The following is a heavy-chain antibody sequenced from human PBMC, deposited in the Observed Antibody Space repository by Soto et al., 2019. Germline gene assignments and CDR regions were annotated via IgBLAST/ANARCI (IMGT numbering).Heavy chain of an antibody. CDR2: IYYSGST. Sequence: QLQLQESGPGLVKPSETLSLTCTVSGGSISSSSYYWGWIRQPPGKGLEWIGSIYYSGSTYYNPSLKSRVTISVDTSKNHFSLKLSSVTAADTAVYYCARHRITLVRGRGGWFEPWGQGTLVTVSS. V-gene: IGHV4-39*01. CDR1: GGSISSSSYY. CDR3: ARHRITLVRGRGGWFEP. J-gene: IGHJ5*02. D-gene: IGHD3-10*01.